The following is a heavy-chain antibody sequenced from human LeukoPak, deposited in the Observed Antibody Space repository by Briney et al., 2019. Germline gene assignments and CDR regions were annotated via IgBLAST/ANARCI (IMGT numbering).Heavy chain of an antibody. CDR1: GFTFSSYW. CDR2: IKQDGSEK. D-gene: IGHD3-3*01. Sequence: GGSLRLSCAASGFTFSSYWMSWVREAPGKGLEWVANIKQDGSEKYYVESVKGRFPISRDNAKNSLYLQMNSPRAEDTAVYYCARDAHGGYYDFWSGYYAHPFDSWGQGTLVTVSS. V-gene: IGHV3-7*01. J-gene: IGHJ4*02. CDR3: ARDAHGGYYDFWSGYYAHPFDS.